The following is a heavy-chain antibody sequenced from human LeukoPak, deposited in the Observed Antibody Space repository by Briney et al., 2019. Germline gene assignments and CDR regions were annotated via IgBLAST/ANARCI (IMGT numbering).Heavy chain of an antibody. Sequence: SVKVSCKASGGTVSRYAISCERQAPGQGLEWMGRIIPIFGIANYAQKFQGRVTITADKSTSTAYMELSSLRSEDTAVYYCARGGEQQLVLFDYWGQGTLVTVSS. V-gene: IGHV1-69*04. CDR3: ARGGEQQLVLFDY. CDR1: GGTVSRYA. D-gene: IGHD6-13*01. CDR2: IIPIFGIA. J-gene: IGHJ4*02.